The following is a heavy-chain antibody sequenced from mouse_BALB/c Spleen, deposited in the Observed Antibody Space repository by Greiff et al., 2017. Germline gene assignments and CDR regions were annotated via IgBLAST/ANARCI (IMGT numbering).Heavy chain of an antibody. V-gene: IGHV5-12-2*01. CDR2: ISNGGGST. D-gene: IGHD1-1*01. Sequence: EVHLVESGGGLVQPGGSLKLSCAASGFTFSSYTMSWVRQTPEKRLEWVAYISNGGGSTYYPDTVKGRFTISRDNAKNTLYLQMSSLKSEDTAMYYCARHLWGGAMDYWGQGTSVTVSS. CDR3: ARHLWGGAMDY. J-gene: IGHJ4*01. CDR1: GFTFSSYT.